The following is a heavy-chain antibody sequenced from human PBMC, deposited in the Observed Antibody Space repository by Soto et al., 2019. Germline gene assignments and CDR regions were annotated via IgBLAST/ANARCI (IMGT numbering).Heavy chain of an antibody. CDR2: ISAYNGNT. Sequence: ASVKVSCRASGYTFTSYGISWVRQAPGQGLEWMGWISAYNGNTNYAQKLQGRVTMTTDTSTTTAYMELRGLRSDDTAVYYCARDRWIRGPVTTIYDAFDIWGQGTMVTVSS. D-gene: IGHD4-17*01. CDR3: ARDRWIRGPVTTIYDAFDI. J-gene: IGHJ3*02. CDR1: GYTFTSYG. V-gene: IGHV1-18*01.